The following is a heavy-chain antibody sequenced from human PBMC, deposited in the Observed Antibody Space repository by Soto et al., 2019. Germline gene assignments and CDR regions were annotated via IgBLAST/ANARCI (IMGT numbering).Heavy chain of an antibody. CDR1: GGSFSGYD. Sequence: PSEALSLTCAVYGGSFSGYDWSWIRQPPGKGLEWIGEINHSGSTNYDPSLKSRVTMSIDTSKNQFYLKLSSVTAADTAVYYCGSPGYVDYWGQGTLVTVSS. V-gene: IGHV4-34*01. CDR2: INHSGST. D-gene: IGHD2-2*01. J-gene: IGHJ4*02. CDR3: GSPGYVDY.